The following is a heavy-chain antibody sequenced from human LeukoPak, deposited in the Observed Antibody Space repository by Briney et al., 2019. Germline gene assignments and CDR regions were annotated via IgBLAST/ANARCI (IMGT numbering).Heavy chain of an antibody. V-gene: IGHV1-18*01. CDR2: ISAYNGNT. CDR3: ARSHAYYYDSSGYPL. CDR1: GYTFTSYG. D-gene: IGHD3-22*01. Sequence: ASVKVSCKASGYTFTSYGISCVRQAPGQGLEWMGWISAYNGNTNYAQKLQGRVTMTTDTSTSTAYMELRSLRSDDTAVYYCARSHAYYYDSSGYPLWGQGTLVTVSS. J-gene: IGHJ4*02.